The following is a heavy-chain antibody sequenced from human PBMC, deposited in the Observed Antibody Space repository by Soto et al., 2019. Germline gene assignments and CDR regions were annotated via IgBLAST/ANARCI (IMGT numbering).Heavy chain of an antibody. V-gene: IGHV4-30-4*01. CDR2: MHKSGSA. D-gene: IGHD3-3*01. CDR1: DGSISSGDYY. J-gene: IGHJ4*02. CDR3: ARTRYYDFWRIDY. Sequence: QVQLQESGPGMVKPSETLSLTRTVSDGSISSGDYYWSWIRQPPGKGLEWIGYMHKSGSAYYNPSLKGRPTISIDTSLNQFSLKVNSMTAADTAVYYCARTRYYDFWRIDYWGQGTLVTVSS.